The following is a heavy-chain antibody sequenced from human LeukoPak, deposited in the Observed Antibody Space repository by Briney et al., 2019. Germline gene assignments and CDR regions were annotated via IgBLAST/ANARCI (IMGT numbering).Heavy chain of an antibody. Sequence: SETLSLTRTVSGGSISSYYWSWIRQPPGKGLEWIGYIYYSGSTNYNPSLKSRVTISVDTSKNQFSLKLSSVTAADTAVYYCARDRLSSGWYSGFDYWGQGTLVTVSS. D-gene: IGHD6-19*01. CDR2: IYYSGST. CDR3: ARDRLSSGWYSGFDY. V-gene: IGHV4-59*01. J-gene: IGHJ4*02. CDR1: GGSISSYY.